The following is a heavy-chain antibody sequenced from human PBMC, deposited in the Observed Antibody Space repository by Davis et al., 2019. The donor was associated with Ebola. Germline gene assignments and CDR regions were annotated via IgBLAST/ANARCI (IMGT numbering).Heavy chain of an antibody. D-gene: IGHD6-13*01. J-gene: IGHJ4*02. CDR1: GGSISSGGYY. V-gene: IGHV4-31*03. CDR2: IYYSGST. CDR3: AREQQLVPRN. Sequence: LRLSCTVSGGSISSGGYYWSWIRQHPGKGLEWIGYIYYSGSTYYNPSLKSRVTISVDTSKNQFSLKLSSVTAADTAVYYCAREQQLVPRNWGQGTLVTVSS.